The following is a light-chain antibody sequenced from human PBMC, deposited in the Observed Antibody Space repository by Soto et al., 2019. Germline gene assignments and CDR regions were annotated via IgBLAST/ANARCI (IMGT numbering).Light chain of an antibody. CDR3: QQRSNWPPEIT. Sequence: EVVLTQSPVTLSLSPGERATLSCRASQSFRGLLAWYQQKPGQAPRLLIYDASNRATGIPARFSGSGSGTDFTLTISSLEPEDFAVYYCQQRSNWPPEITFGQGTRLEIK. J-gene: IGKJ5*01. CDR2: DAS. CDR1: QSFRGL. V-gene: IGKV3-11*01.